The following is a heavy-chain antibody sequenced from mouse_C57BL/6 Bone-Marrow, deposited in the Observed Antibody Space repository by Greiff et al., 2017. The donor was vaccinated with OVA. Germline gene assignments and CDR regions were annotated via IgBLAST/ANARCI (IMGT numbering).Heavy chain of an antibody. CDR1: GFTFSSYG. D-gene: IGHD1-1*01. CDR2: ISSGGSYT. CDR3: ARHDHPCSSSTWFAY. J-gene: IGHJ3*01. V-gene: IGHV5-6*01. Sequence: EVQGVESGGDLVKPGGSLKLSCAASGFTFSSYGMSWVRQTPDKSLEWVATISSGGSYTYYPDSVKGRFTISRDTAKNTLYLQMSSLKSEDTAMYYCARHDHPCSSSTWFAYWGQGTLVTVSA.